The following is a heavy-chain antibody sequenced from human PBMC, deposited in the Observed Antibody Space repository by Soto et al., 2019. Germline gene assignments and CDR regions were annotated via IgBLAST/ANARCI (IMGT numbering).Heavy chain of an antibody. CDR1: VRSSFSGGYS. J-gene: IGHJ3*02. CDR2: IYHSGST. CDR3: ARTPDI. Sequence: TLCLTCAVAVRSSFSGGYSWSWIRQPPGKGLEWIGYIYHSGSTYYNPSLKSRVTISVDRSKNQFSLKLSSVTAADTAVYYCARTPDIWGQGTMVS. V-gene: IGHV4-30-2*01.